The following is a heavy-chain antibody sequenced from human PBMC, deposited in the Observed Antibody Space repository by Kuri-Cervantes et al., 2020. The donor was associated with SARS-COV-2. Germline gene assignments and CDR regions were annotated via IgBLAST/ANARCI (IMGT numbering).Heavy chain of an antibody. V-gene: IGHV4-38-2*02. CDR1: GYSISSGYY. CDR2: IYYSGST. Sequence: ESLKISCTVSGYSISSGYYWGWIRQPPGKGLEWIGSIYYSGSTYYNPSLKSRVTISVDTSKNQFSLKLSSVTAADTAVYYCARNLVWFGELLYPPAGAFDIWGQGTMVTVSS. CDR3: ARNLVWFGELLYPPAGAFDI. D-gene: IGHD3-10*01. J-gene: IGHJ3*02.